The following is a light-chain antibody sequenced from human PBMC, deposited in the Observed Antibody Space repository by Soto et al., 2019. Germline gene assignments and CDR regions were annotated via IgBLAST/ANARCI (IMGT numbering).Light chain of an antibody. Sequence: VVMQRPATLCVAQGYRSPLSSWASQSISSNLAWYQQKPGQAPRLLIYGASNRATGIPDRFSDSGSGTDFTITTSPLDPEDVAVYYCQQYGSTPLTFGGGTKVDIK. CDR3: QQYGSTPLT. V-gene: IGKV3-20*01. CDR1: QSISSN. J-gene: IGKJ4*01. CDR2: GAS.